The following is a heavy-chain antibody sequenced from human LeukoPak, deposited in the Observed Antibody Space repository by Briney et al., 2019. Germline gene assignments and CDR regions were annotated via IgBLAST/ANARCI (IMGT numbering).Heavy chain of an antibody. V-gene: IGHV1-8*01. CDR2: MNPNSGNT. CDR1: GYTFTSYD. CDR3: ARAPYYYDSSGYFTGYYFDY. Sequence: ASVKVFCKASGYTFTSYDIKWVRQATGQGLEWMGWMNPNSGNTGYAQKFQGRVTMTRNTSISTAYMELSSLKSEDTAVYYCARAPYYYDSSGYFTGYYFDYWGQGTLVTVSS. D-gene: IGHD3-22*01. J-gene: IGHJ4*02.